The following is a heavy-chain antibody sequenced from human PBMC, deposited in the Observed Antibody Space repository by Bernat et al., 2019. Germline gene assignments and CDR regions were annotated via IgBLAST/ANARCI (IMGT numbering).Heavy chain of an antibody. CDR1: GDSVSSNSAA. Sequence: QVQLQQSGPGLVKPSQTLSLTCAISGDSVSSNSAAWNWIRQSPSRGLEWLGRTYYRSKWYNDYAVSVKSRITINPDTSKNQFYLQLNSVTPEDTAVYYCARVGYSYGWGIDAFDIWGQGTMVTVSS. D-gene: IGHD5-18*01. J-gene: IGHJ3*02. V-gene: IGHV6-1*01. CDR3: ARVGYSYGWGIDAFDI. CDR2: TYYRSKWYN.